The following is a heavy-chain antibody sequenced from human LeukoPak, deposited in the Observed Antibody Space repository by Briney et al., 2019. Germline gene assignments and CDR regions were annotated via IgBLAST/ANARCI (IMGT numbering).Heavy chain of an antibody. D-gene: IGHD6-25*01. CDR1: GFTFSSYA. J-gene: IGHJ3*02. CDR3: ARVEGYSTGAFDI. Sequence: GRSLRLPCAASGFTFSSYAMHWVRQAPGKGLEWVAVISYDGSNKYYADSVKGRFTISRDNSKNTLYLQVNSLRAEDTAVYYCARVEGYSTGAFDIWGQGTMVTVSS. CDR2: ISYDGSNK. V-gene: IGHV3-30-3*01.